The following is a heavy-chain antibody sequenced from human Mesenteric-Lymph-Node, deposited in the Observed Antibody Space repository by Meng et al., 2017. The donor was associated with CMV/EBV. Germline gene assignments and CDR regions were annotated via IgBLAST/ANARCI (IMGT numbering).Heavy chain of an antibody. V-gene: IGHV1-69*05. CDR3: ARGDCSSTSCFFYYYFGMDV. Sequence: SVKVSCKASGGTFSSYAISWVRQAPGQGLEWMGGIIPIFGTANYAQKFQGRVTITTDESTSTAYMGLSSLRSEDTAVYYCARGDCSSTSCFFYYYFGMDVWGQGTTVTVSS. CDR1: GGTFSSYA. J-gene: IGHJ6*02. CDR2: IIPIFGTA. D-gene: IGHD2-2*01.